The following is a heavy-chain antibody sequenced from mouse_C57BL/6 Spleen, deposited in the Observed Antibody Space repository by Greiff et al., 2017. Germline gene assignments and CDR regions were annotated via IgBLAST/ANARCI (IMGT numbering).Heavy chain of an antibody. CDR1: GFTFSDYG. Sequence: EVQLVESGGGLVKPGGSLKLPCAAPGFTFSDYGMHWVRQAPEKGLVWVAYISSGSSTIYYAATVKGRFTISRDNAKNTLFLQMTSLRSEDTSMYYCEGCYDSNPAWFACWGQGALGTVSA. CDR2: ISSGSSTI. CDR3: EGCYDSNPAWFAC. V-gene: IGHV5-17*01. J-gene: IGHJ3*01. D-gene: IGHD2-5*01.